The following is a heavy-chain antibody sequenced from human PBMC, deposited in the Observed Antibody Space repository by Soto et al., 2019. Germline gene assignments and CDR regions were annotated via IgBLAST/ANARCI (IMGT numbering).Heavy chain of an antibody. CDR2: IYWDDDK. V-gene: IGHV2-5*02. CDR1: GFSLSSTRMA. D-gene: IGHD6-19*01. Sequence: QITLKESGPTLVKPTQTLTLTCTFSGFSLSSTRMAVGWIRQPPGQALEWLALIYWDDDKRYSPFLKSRLTFTKDTSKNQVVLTMANMVPVDTARYYCAHIVVAGLGYYFDYWGQGTLVTVSS. CDR3: AHIVVAGLGYYFDY. J-gene: IGHJ4*02.